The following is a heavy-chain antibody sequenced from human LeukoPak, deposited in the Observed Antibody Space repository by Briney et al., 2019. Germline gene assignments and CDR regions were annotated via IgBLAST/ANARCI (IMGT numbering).Heavy chain of an antibody. V-gene: IGHV4-34*01. Sequence: SETLSLTCAVYGGSFSGYYWSWIRQPPGKGLEWIGEINHSGSTNYNPSLKSRVTISVDTSKNQFSLKLSSVTAADTAVYYCARQARVPMNWGQGTLVTVSS. CDR3: ARQARVPMN. D-gene: IGHD3-10*01. J-gene: IGHJ4*02. CDR1: GGSFSGYY. CDR2: INHSGST.